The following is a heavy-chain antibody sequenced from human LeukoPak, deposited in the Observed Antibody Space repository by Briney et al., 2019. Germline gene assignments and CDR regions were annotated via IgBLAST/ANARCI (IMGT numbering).Heavy chain of an antibody. CDR1: GYTFTSYY. CDR2: INPGGGST. Sequence: GASVKVSCKASGYTFTSYYMHWVQQAPGQGLEWMGIINPGGGSTSYAQKFQGRVTMTRDTSTSTVYMELSSLRSEDAAVYYCARDGEHLYYMDVWGKGTTVTVSS. D-gene: IGHD1-26*01. V-gene: IGHV1-46*01. CDR3: ARDGEHLYYMDV. J-gene: IGHJ6*03.